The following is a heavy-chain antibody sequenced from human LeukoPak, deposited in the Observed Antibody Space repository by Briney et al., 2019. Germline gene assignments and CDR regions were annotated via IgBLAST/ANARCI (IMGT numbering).Heavy chain of an antibody. D-gene: IGHD3-10*01. CDR2: IIPILGIA. CDR3: ARDRAMVRGVNGMDV. J-gene: IGHJ6*01. V-gene: IGHV1-69*04. Sequence: EASVKVSCKASGGTFSSYAISWVRQAPGQGLEWMGRIIPILGIANYAQKFQGRVTITADKSTSTAYMELSSLRSEDTAVCYCARDRAMVRGVNGMDVWGQATTVTDSS. CDR1: GGTFSSYA.